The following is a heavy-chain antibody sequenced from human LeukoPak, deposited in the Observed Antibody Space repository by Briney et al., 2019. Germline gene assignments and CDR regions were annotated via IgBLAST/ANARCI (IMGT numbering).Heavy chain of an antibody. CDR3: AKWGDYDVLTGYYDSDY. J-gene: IGHJ4*02. Sequence: GASLRLSCAASGFSFSNYAMSWVRQVQGKGLEWVSAISGRDDSTYYADSVKGRFTISRDTSKNTLYLQMNSLRAEDTAVYYCAKWGDYDVLTGYYDSDYWGQGTLVTVSS. CDR2: ISGRDDST. D-gene: IGHD3-9*01. V-gene: IGHV3-23*01. CDR1: GFSFSNYA.